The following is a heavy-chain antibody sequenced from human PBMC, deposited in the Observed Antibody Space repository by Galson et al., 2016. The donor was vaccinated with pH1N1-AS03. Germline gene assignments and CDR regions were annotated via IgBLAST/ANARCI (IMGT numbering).Heavy chain of an antibody. V-gene: IGHV3-30*02. CDR2: VRLDGSEK. CDR1: GINLSNNG. J-gene: IGHJ4*02. Sequence: SLRLSCAASGINLSNNGMHWVRQAPGKGLEWVGHVRLDGSEKWYADSVKGRFTISRDNPKNTLHLEMNSLRGEDTALYFCAKDKFGSGSFDYWGQGTLVTVSS. CDR3: AKDKFGSGSFDY. D-gene: IGHD3-10*01.